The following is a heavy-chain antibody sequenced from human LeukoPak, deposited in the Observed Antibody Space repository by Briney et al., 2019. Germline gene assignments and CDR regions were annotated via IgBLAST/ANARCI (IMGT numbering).Heavy chain of an antibody. CDR3: AREGSSDAFDI. D-gene: IGHD1-26*01. J-gene: IGHJ3*02. Sequence: PGGSLRLSCAASGFTFNNYWMNWVRQAPGKGLEWVANIKQDGSEKYYVDSAKGRFTISRDNAKNSLYLRMNSLRAEDTAVYYCAREGSSDAFDIWGQGTMVTVSS. CDR2: IKQDGSEK. CDR1: GFTFNNYW. V-gene: IGHV3-7*01.